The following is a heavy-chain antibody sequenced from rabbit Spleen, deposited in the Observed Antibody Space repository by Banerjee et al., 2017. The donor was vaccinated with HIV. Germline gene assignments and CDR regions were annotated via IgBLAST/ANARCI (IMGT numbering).Heavy chain of an antibody. Sequence: QSLEESGGDLVKPGASLTLTCIASGVSFSGDSYMCWVRQAPGKGLEWIACIDTGSSGFTYFASWAKGRFTISKTSSTTVTLQMTSLTAADTATYLCARDASGGYWYFGLWGPGTLVTVS. V-gene: IGHV1S40*01. CDR2: IDTGSSGFT. J-gene: IGHJ4*01. CDR1: GVSFSGDSY. D-gene: IGHD1-1*01. CDR3: ARDASGGYWYFGL.